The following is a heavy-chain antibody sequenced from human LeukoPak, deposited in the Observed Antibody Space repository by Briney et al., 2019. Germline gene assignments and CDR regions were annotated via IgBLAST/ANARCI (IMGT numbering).Heavy chain of an antibody. J-gene: IGHJ4*02. CDR3: AKDLGYSGYSYFDY. Sequence: SGGSLRLSCAASGFTFSSYAMHWVRQAPGKGLEWVAVISYDGSNKYHADSVKGRFTISRDNSKNTLYLQMNSLRAEDTAVYYCAKDLGYSGYSYFDYWGQGTLVTVSS. D-gene: IGHD5-12*01. V-gene: IGHV3-30-3*01. CDR2: ISYDGSNK. CDR1: GFTFSSYA.